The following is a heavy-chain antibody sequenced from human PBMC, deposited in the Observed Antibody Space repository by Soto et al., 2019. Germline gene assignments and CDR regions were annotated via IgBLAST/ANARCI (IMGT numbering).Heavy chain of an antibody. Sequence: PGGSLRLSCTASGFTFSSFFMNWVRQAPGKGPEWVSGIDTSGGVTKYADSVKGRFTISRDNSKNTLYLQMNSLRAEDTAMYYCARFRPPPTGPNHYGMDVWGQGTTVTVSS. V-gene: IGHV3-23*01. J-gene: IGHJ6*02. CDR2: IDTSGGVT. CDR1: GFTFSSFF. CDR3: ARFRPPPTGPNHYGMDV. D-gene: IGHD2-8*01.